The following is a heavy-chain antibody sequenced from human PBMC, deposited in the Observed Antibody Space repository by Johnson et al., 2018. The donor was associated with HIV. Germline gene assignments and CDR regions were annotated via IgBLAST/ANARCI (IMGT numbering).Heavy chain of an antibody. Sequence: QVQLVESGGGVVQPGGSLRLSCAASGFTFSSYGMHWVRQAPGTGLEWVAFIRYDGSNKFYADSVKGRITISRAHSKKPLYLQMNSLRAEDTAVYYCARDLGPSIAARPTVCLFAFDIWGQGTIVTVSS. CDR3: ARDLGPSIAARPTVCLFAFDI. V-gene: IGHV3-30*02. J-gene: IGHJ3*02. CDR1: GFTFSSYG. CDR2: IRYDGSNK. D-gene: IGHD6-6*01.